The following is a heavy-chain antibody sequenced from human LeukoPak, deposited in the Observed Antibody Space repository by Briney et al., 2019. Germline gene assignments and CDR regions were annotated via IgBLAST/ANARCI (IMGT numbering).Heavy chain of an antibody. D-gene: IGHD3-10*01. CDR3: ARGGIPTGPYYYFYYMDV. V-gene: IGHV3-30*03. CDR2: TSYDGNNK. Sequence: GGSLRLSCGASGFTFSSYWMSWVRQAPGKGLEWVTLTSYDGNNKFYADSVKGRFTISRDNSRNTLYLQMNSLRGEDAAVYSCARGGIPTGPYYYFYYMDVWGKGTAVTVSS. CDR1: GFTFSSYW. J-gene: IGHJ6*03.